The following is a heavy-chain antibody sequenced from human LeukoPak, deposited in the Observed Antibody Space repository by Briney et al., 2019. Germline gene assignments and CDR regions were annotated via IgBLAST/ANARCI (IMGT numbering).Heavy chain of an antibody. V-gene: IGHV4-34*01. CDR2: MHQSGAT. J-gene: IGHJ2*01. CDR3: ARVPTGYRYFDL. CDR1: GGSFSGYY. Sequence: SETLSLTCAVYGGSFSGYYWSWIRQTPGKGLEWIGEMHQSGATIYNPFLKSRVTISVDTSKNQFSLKLSSVTAADTAVYYCARVPTGYRYFDLWGRGTLVTVSS. D-gene: IGHD1-1*01.